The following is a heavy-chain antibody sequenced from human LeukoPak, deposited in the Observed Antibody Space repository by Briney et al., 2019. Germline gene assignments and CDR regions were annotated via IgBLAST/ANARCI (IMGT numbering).Heavy chain of an antibody. CDR3: ARSGSGSYVYYYGLDV. V-gene: IGHV4-59*01. CDR1: DGSIGSSY. J-gene: IGHJ6*02. Sequence: SETLSLTCTVCDGSIGSSYWSLVRQPPGKGLEWIGYIYYSGSTNYNPSLKSRVTMSVDTSKNHFSLNLTSVTAADTAVYYCARSGSGSYVYYYGLDVWGQGTTVTVSS. CDR2: IYYSGST. D-gene: IGHD3-16*01.